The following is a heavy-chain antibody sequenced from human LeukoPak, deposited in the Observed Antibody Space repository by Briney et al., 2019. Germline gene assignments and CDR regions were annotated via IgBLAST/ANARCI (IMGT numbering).Heavy chain of an antibody. CDR2: IIPILGIA. CDR3: ARAANYSLVGIYYGMDV. V-gene: IGHV1-69*04. D-gene: IGHD1-26*01. CDR1: GGTFSSYA. J-gene: IGHJ6*02. Sequence: ASVKVSCKASGGTFSSYAISWVRQAPGQGLEWMGRIIPILGIANYAQKLQGRVTITADKSTSTAYMELSSLRSEDTAVYYCARAANYSLVGIYYGMDVWGQGTTVTVSS.